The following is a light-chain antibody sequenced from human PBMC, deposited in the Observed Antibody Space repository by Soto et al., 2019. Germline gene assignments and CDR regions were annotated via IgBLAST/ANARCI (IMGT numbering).Light chain of an antibody. CDR1: QSLLSSSNNKNY. J-gene: IGKJ3*01. CDR2: SAS. Sequence: DIVMTQSPHSLAVSLGERATINCKSSQSLLSSSNNKNYLAWFQQKPGQAPKLLISSASTRYSGVPDRFSGSGSGTDFTLSISSLLAEDVAVYYCQQYYGSPITFGPGAKLEIK. CDR3: QQYYGSPIT. V-gene: IGKV4-1*01.